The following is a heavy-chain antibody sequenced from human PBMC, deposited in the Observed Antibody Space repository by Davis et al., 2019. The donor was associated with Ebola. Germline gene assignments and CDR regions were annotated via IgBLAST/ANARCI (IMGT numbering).Heavy chain of an antibody. CDR2: IYYSGST. D-gene: IGHD3-3*01. CDR1: GGSISSYY. CDR3: ASTIFGVVINPWYFDY. Sequence: SETLSLTCNVSGGSISSYYWSWIRQPPGKGLEWIGYIYYSGSTYYNPSLKSRVTISVDTSKNQFSLKLSSVTAADTAVYYCASTIFGVVINPWYFDYWGQGTVVTVSS. J-gene: IGHJ4*02. V-gene: IGHV4-59*12.